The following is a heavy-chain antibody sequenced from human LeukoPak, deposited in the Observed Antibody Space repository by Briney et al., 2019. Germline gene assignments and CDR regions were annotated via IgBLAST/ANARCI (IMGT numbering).Heavy chain of an antibody. Sequence: GGSLRLSCAASGFTFSTYWMHWVRQAPGKGLEWVSRIKSDGSSTNYADSAKGRFTISRDNAKNTLYLQMNSLRAVDTAVYYCGRGPAYHGDGPGFWGQGTMVTVSS. V-gene: IGHV3-74*01. CDR3: GRGPAYHGDGPGF. CDR1: GFTFSTYW. CDR2: IKSDGSST. D-gene: IGHD3-10*01. J-gene: IGHJ4*02.